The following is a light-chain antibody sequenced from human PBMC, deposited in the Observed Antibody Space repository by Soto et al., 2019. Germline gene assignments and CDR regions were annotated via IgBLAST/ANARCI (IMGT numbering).Light chain of an antibody. CDR3: HQRSNWPPT. Sequence: EIVLTQSPATLSLSPGERATLSCRASQSVSSYLAWYQQKPGQAPRLLIYDAFNRATGIPARFSGSGSGTDFTLTISSLEPEDFAVYYCHQRSNWPPTFGGGTKVEIK. CDR1: QSVSSY. V-gene: IGKV3-11*01. J-gene: IGKJ4*01. CDR2: DAF.